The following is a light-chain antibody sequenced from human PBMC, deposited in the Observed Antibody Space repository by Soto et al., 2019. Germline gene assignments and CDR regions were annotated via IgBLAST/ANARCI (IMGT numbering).Light chain of an antibody. CDR1: QSVSSK. Sequence: EIVMTQSPATLSVSPGERATLSCRASQSVSSKLAWYQQKPGQAPRLLISGASTRATGIPARFSGSGSGTEFTLTISDLQSEDFAVYYCQQYNNWPSLTFGGGTKVYIK. V-gene: IGKV3-15*01. CDR2: GAS. CDR3: QQYNNWPSLT. J-gene: IGKJ4*01.